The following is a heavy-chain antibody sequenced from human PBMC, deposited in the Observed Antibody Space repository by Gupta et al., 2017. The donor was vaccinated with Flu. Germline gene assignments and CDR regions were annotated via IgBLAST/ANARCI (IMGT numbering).Heavy chain of an antibody. V-gene: IGHV3-23*01. CDR3: AKEARLFTMILVVTEIDY. CDR2: INSDGTT. D-gene: IGHD3-22*01. CDR1: GFTFSSYA. Sequence: EVQLLESGGGLVQPGGSLRLSCAASGFTFSSYAMSWVRQAPGRGLEWVSAINSDGTTYYADSVKGRFTISRDNSRNTLYLQMNSLRAEDTAVYYCAKEARLFTMILVVTEIDYWGQGTLVTVSS. J-gene: IGHJ4*02.